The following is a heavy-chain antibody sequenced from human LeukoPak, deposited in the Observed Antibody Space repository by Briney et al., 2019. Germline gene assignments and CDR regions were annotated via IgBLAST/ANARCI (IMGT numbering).Heavy chain of an antibody. J-gene: IGHJ2*01. D-gene: IGHD1-7*01. Sequence: GGSLRLSCVTSGFTFSDYSINWVRQSPGKGLEWVSYISGSGFTMYYADSVKGRFTISRDNAKNSLYLQMNSLRDEDTALYYCARVNSRDWSFDLWGRGTQVAVSS. V-gene: IGHV3-48*02. CDR3: ARVNSRDWSFDL. CDR2: ISGSGFTM. CDR1: GFTFSDYS.